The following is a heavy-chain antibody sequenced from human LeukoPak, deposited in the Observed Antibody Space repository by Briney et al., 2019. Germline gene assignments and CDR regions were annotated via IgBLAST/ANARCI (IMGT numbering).Heavy chain of an antibody. V-gene: IGHV1-2*04. Sequence: AASVKVSCKASGYTFTSYGISWVRQAPGQGLEWMGWINPNSGGTNYAQKFQGWVTMTRDTSISTAYMELSRLRSDDTAVYYCAREGSGWSGGNYYYYMDVWGKGTTVTVSS. CDR3: AREGSGWSGGNYYYYMDV. CDR1: GYTFTSYG. D-gene: IGHD6-19*01. CDR2: INPNSGGT. J-gene: IGHJ6*03.